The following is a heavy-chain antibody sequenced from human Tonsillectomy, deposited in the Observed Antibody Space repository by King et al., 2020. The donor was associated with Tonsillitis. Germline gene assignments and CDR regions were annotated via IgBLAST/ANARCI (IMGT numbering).Heavy chain of an antibody. Sequence: VQLVQSGGGLVQPGGSLRLSCAASGVIFRDYYMTWIRQAPGKGLEWGSYISGSGFTTYYSDSVKGRFAIPRDNTEDTMYLQMNSLTADDTAAYYCARVESPQIPDASCDYWGQGTLVTVSS. CDR2: ISGSGFTT. V-gene: IGHV3-11*01. CDR3: ARVESPQIPDASCDY. J-gene: IGHJ4*02. D-gene: IGHD3-3*01. CDR1: GVIFRDYY.